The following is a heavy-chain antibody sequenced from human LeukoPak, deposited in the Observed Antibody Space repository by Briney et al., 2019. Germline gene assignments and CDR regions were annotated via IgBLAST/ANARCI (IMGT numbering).Heavy chain of an antibody. CDR3: ARSSGSVGATKYNFDY. V-gene: IGHV1-2*06. Sequence: ASVKVSCTASGYTFTGYYMHWVRQAPGQGLEWMGRINPNSGGTNYAQKFQGRVTMTRDTSISTAYMELSRLRSDDTAVYYCARSSGSVGATKYNFDYWGQGTLVTVSS. J-gene: IGHJ4*02. CDR1: GYTFTGYY. CDR2: INPNSGGT. D-gene: IGHD1-26*01.